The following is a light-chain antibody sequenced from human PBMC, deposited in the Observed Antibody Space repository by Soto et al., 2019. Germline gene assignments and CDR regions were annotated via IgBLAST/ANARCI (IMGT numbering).Light chain of an antibody. Sequence: DIRMSQSPPSLAASVGDRVTITCRASQSIDRFLNGYQQKSGIAPKLLIFAASRLQAGVPSRFSGSGSGTDFALTITSLQHEDFATYYWQQTHGTPYNFGQGTKLQIK. CDR1: QSIDRF. CDR2: AAS. V-gene: IGKV1-39*01. J-gene: IGKJ2*01. CDR3: QQTHGTPYN.